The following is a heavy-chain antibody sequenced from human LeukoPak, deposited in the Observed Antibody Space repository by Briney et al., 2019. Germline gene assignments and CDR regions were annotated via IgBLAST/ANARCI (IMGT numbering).Heavy chain of an antibody. V-gene: IGHV4-39*01. CDR3: ARPDFWSGYVND. J-gene: IGHJ4*02. CDR1: GGSISSSNFY. D-gene: IGHD3-3*01. CDR2: MYYYGST. Sequence: IPSETLSLTCAVSGGSISSSNFYWGWLRQPPGKGLEWIGSMYYYGSTYYNPSLKSRVTISVDTSKNQFYLKLSFVTAADTAVYYCARPDFWSGYVNDWGQGTLVTVSS.